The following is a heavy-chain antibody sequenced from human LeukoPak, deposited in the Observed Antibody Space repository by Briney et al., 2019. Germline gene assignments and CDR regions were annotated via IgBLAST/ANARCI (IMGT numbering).Heavy chain of an antibody. Sequence: GGSLRLSCAASGFTFSSYGLSWVRQAPGKGLEWVSGISGSGDSTKYADSVKGRFTISRENSRNTLYLQMNSLRAEDTAVYYCASLDLGYCSSTSCPAPYYYYYYMDVWGKGTTVTVSS. CDR2: ISGSGDST. CDR3: ASLDLGYCSSTSCPAPYYYYYYMDV. J-gene: IGHJ6*03. D-gene: IGHD2-2*01. V-gene: IGHV3-23*01. CDR1: GFTFSSYG.